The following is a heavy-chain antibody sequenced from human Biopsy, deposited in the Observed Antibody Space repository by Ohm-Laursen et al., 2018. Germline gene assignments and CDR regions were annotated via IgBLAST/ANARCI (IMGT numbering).Heavy chain of an antibody. D-gene: IGHD1-1*01. V-gene: IGHV3-33*01. CDR1: GFSFSSYG. CDR3: ARPTNARAGGAPFDI. Sequence: SLRLSCAASGFSFSSYGMHWVRQAPAKGLEWVAVLWYDGTNKYYADSVMGRFTISRDNSKNTLYLQMNSLRAEDTAMYYCARPTNARAGGAPFDIWGQGTMVTVSS. J-gene: IGHJ3*02. CDR2: LWYDGTNK.